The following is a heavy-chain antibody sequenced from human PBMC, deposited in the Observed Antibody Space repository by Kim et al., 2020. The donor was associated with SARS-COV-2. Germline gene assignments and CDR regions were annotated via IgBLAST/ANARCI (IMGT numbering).Heavy chain of an antibody. V-gene: IGHV3-23*01. J-gene: IGHJ4*02. D-gene: IGHD3-10*01. CDR3: VPTRGAYWPFDY. CDR2: ISGSGGST. Sequence: GGSLRLSCAASGFTFSSYAMSWVRQAPGKGLEWVSAISGSGGSTYYADSVKGRFTISRDNSKNTLYLQMNSLRAEDTAVYYCVPTRGAYWPFDYWGQGTLVTVSS. CDR1: GFTFSSYA.